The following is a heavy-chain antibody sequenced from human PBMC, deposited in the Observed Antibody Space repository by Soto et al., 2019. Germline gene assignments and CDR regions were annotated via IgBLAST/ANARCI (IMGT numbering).Heavy chain of an antibody. Sequence: GASVKVSCKAPGYTFTNYGMSWVRQAPGEGLEWVGWINTSNDNKLYAQKLQGRLTLTTDTSTSTAYMDLTTLRSDDTAVYFCARDPGAASFDFWAQGTLVTVSS. D-gene: IGHD2-15*01. V-gene: IGHV1-18*01. J-gene: IGHJ4*02. CDR2: INTSNDNK. CDR3: ARDPGAASFDF. CDR1: GYTFTNYG.